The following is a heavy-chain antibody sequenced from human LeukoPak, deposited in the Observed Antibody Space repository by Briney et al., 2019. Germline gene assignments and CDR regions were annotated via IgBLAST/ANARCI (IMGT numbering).Heavy chain of an antibody. J-gene: IGHJ4*02. V-gene: IGHV3-30-3*01. CDR3: ARALSPFDY. CDR1: GFTFSSYA. Sequence: GGSLRLSCAASGFTFSSYAMHWVRQAPGKGLEWVAVISYDGSNKYYADSVKGRFTISRDNSKNTLYLQMNSLRAEDTAVYYCARALSPFDYWGQGTLVTVPS. CDR2: ISYDGSNK.